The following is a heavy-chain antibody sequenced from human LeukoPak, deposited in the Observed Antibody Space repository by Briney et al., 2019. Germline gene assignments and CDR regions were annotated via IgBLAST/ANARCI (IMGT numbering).Heavy chain of an antibody. Sequence: PSDTLSLPCTVSGGSISSSSYYWGWIRQPPGKGLEWFGSIYYSGSTYYNPSLKSRVTISVDTSKNQFSLKLSSVTAADTAVYYCATHSGSYSGRVNYYYYYMDVWGKGTTVTISS. CDR3: ATHSGSYSGRVNYYYYYMDV. CDR1: GGSISSSSYY. D-gene: IGHD1-26*01. J-gene: IGHJ6*03. CDR2: IYYSGST. V-gene: IGHV4-39*01.